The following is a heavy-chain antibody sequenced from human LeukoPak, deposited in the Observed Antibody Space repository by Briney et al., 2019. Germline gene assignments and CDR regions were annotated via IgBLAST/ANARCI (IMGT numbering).Heavy chain of an antibody. D-gene: IGHD6-19*01. Sequence: SETLSLTCAVYGGSFSNSYWGWIRQPPGKGLEWIGSIYYSGNTYYNASLKSQVSISIDTSKNQFSLRLTSVTAADTAVYYCARETEKQWQYWGQGTTASVSS. J-gene: IGHJ3*01. V-gene: IGHV4-39*02. CDR3: ARETEKQWQY. CDR2: IYYSGNT. CDR1: GGSFSNSY.